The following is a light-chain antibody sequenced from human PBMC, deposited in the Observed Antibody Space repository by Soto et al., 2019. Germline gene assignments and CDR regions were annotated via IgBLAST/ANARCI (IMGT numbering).Light chain of an antibody. CDR1: SSDVGGYNY. CDR3: SSYTSSILV. J-gene: IGLJ3*02. CDR2: EVS. Sequence: QSVLTQPASVSGSPGQSITISCTGTSSDVGGYNYVSWYQQYPGKAPKLMIYEVSNRPSGVSNRLSGSKSGNTASLTISGLQAEDEADYYCSSYTSSILVFGGGTKVTVL. V-gene: IGLV2-14*01.